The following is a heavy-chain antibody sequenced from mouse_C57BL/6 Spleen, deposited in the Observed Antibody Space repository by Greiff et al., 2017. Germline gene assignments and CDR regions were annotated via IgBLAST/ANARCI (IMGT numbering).Heavy chain of an antibody. V-gene: IGHV7-1*01. J-gene: IGHJ1*03. D-gene: IGHD1-1*01. CDR2: RRNKANDYTT. CDR1: GFTFSDFY. Sequence: DVQLVESGGGLVQSGRSLRLSCATSGFTFSDFYMEWVRQAPGKGLEWIAARRNKANDYTTEYSASVKGRFIVSRDASQSILYLQMNALRAEDTAIYYCARDADYYGSSYGYFDVWGTGTTVTVSS. CDR3: ARDADYYGSSYGYFDV.